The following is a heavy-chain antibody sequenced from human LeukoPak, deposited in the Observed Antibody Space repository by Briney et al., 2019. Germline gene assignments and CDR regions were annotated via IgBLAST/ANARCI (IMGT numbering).Heavy chain of an antibody. Sequence: GGSLRLSCAASGFIFDDYAMHWVRQAPGKGMEWVSLISGDGGSTFYADSVRGRFTISRDNSKNSLSLQMNSLTTEDTALYYCAKEEYSHTTNYFDNWGQGILVTVSS. CDR1: GFIFDDYA. J-gene: IGHJ4*02. D-gene: IGHD2-8*01. CDR3: AKEEYSHTTNYFDN. CDR2: ISGDGGST. V-gene: IGHV3-43*02.